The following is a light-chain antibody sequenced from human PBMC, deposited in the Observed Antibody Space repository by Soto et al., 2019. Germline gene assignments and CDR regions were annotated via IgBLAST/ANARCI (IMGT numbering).Light chain of an antibody. J-gene: IGLJ2*01. CDR2: GDT. CDR1: SSNIGAGYD. CDR3: TSYAGRYTFV. Sequence: QSVLTQPPSVSGAPGQRVTISCTGSSSNIGAGYDVHWYQQLPGTAPKLLISGDTNRPSGVPDRFSGSKSGTSASLAITGLRAEDEADYYCTSYAGRYTFVFGGGTQLTVL. V-gene: IGLV1-40*01.